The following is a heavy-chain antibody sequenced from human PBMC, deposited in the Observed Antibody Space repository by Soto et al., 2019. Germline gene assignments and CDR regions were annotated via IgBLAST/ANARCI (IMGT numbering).Heavy chain of an antibody. CDR2: IKNKANSYST. V-gene: IGHV3-72*01. Sequence: GGSLRLSCAASGFTFSEHYMDWVRQAPGKGLEWIGRIKNKANSYSTEYAASVQGRFTISRDDSKNSLYLQMNSLKTEDTAVYYCARDYDSSGYPRYYFDYWGQGTLVTVSS. CDR3: ARDYDSSGYPRYYFDY. CDR1: GFTFSEHY. J-gene: IGHJ4*02. D-gene: IGHD3-22*01.